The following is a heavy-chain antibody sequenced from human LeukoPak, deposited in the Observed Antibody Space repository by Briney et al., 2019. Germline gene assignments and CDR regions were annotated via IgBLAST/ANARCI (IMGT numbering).Heavy chain of an antibody. CDR3: ARDATTVTPLPNLYYFYGMDV. CDR1: GFTFSSYA. V-gene: IGHV3-30-3*01. Sequence: GGSLRLSCAASGFTFSSYAMHWVRLAPGKGLEWVAVISYDGSNKYYADSVKGRFTISRDNSKNTLYLQMNSLRAEDTAVYYCARDATTVTPLPNLYYFYGMDVWGQGTTVTVSS. J-gene: IGHJ6*02. CDR2: ISYDGSNK. D-gene: IGHD4-11*01.